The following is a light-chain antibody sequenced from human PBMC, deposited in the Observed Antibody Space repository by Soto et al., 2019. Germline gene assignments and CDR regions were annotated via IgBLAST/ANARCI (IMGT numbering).Light chain of an antibody. CDR3: QKYNNWPPLT. CDR2: GAS. CDR1: QSVSRN. Sequence: IVMTQSPATLSVSPGERATLSCRASQSVSRNLAWYQQKPGQAPRLLIYGASTRATGIPARFSGSGSGTEFTLTISSLQSEDFAVYYCQKYNNWPPLTFGGGTKVEIK. V-gene: IGKV3-15*01. J-gene: IGKJ4*01.